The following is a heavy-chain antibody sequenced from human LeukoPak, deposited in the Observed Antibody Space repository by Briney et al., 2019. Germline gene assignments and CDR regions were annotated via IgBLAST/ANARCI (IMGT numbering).Heavy chain of an antibody. J-gene: IGHJ4*02. Sequence: GGSLRLSCAVSGITLSNYGMSWVRQAPGKGLEWVAGISDSGGSTKYADSVRGRFTIARDNRKNTLYLQMNSLRAEDTAVYFCAKRGVVIRVILVGFHKEAYYFESWGQGALVTVSS. V-gene: IGHV3-23*01. CDR1: GITLSNYG. D-gene: IGHD3/OR15-3a*01. CDR3: AKRGVVIRVILVGFHKEAYYFES. CDR2: ISDSGGST.